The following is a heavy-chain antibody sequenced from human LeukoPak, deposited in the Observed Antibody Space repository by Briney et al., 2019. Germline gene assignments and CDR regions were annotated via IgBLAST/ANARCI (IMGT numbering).Heavy chain of an antibody. CDR2: ISSSGSTI. CDR3: ARDVVRDGYRSSGY. D-gene: IGHD5-24*01. CDR1: GFTFSDYY. Sequence: GGSLRLSCAASGFTFSDYYMSWIRQAPGKGLEWVSYISSSGSTIYYADSEKGRFTISRDNAKNSLYLQMNSLRAEDTAVYYCARDVVRDGYRSSGYWGQGTLVTVSS. V-gene: IGHV3-11*01. J-gene: IGHJ4*02.